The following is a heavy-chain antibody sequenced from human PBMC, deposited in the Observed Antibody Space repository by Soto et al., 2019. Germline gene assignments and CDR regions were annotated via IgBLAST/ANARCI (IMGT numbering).Heavy chain of an antibody. V-gene: IGHV3-23*01. Sequence: LRLSCEASGFNFKKFAMGWVRQAPGEGLEWVSGISCCGGSTSYADSVKGRFTLARDDSKNTLSLHLNSLRFEDTARYFCAKADGGQWLRPHLDNWGPGTLATVSS. CDR2: ISCCGGST. D-gene: IGHD6-19*01. CDR3: AKADGGQWLRPHLDN. J-gene: IGHJ4*01. CDR1: GFNFKKFA.